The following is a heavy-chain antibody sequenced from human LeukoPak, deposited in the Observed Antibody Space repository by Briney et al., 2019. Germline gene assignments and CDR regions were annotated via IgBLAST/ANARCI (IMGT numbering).Heavy chain of an antibody. CDR3: AKARHSSDWYGEASDS. Sequence: GGSLRLSCAASGFSFGTFAMAWVRQAPGKGLEWVSGLSASGANTHSVQGRFTISRDNFKNTLNPQMSNLRAEDTAVYYCAKARHSSDWYGEASDSWGQGTLVIVSS. J-gene: IGHJ4*02. V-gene: IGHV3-23*01. CDR1: GFSFGTFA. D-gene: IGHD6-19*01. CDR2: LSASGA.